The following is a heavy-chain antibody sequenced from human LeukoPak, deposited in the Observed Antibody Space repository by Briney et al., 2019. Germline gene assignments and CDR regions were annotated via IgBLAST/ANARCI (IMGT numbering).Heavy chain of an antibody. D-gene: IGHD6-19*01. V-gene: IGHV1-69*05. CDR2: IIPIFGTA. Sequence: ASVKVSCKASGGTFSSYAISWVRQAPGQGLEWMGGIIPIFGTANYAQKFQSRVTITTDESTSTAYMELSSLRSEGTAVYYCARDPGIAVAGTDVFDYWGQGTLVTVSS. J-gene: IGHJ4*02. CDR1: GGTFSSYA. CDR3: ARDPGIAVAGTDVFDY.